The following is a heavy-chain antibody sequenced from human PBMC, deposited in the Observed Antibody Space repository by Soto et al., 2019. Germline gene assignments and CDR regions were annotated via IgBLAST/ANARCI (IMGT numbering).Heavy chain of an antibody. CDR2: ISAYNGNT. J-gene: IGHJ4*02. CDR3: ARVRYYDNSGCKDFAY. CDR1: GYTFTYYG. D-gene: IGHD3-22*01. Sequence: QVQLVQSGGEVKKPGASVKVSCKASGYTFTYYGISWVRQAPGQGLEWMGWISAYNGNTNYTQKVQGRVTMTTDTSTSTAYMELRSLRSDDTAVYYCARVRYYDNSGCKDFAYWGQGTLVTASS. V-gene: IGHV1-18*01.